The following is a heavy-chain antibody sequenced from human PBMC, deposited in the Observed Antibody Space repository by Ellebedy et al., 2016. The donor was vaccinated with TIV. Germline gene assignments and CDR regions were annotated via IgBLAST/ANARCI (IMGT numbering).Heavy chain of an antibody. D-gene: IGHD6-19*01. CDR1: GFTFSSYA. J-gene: IGHJ6*02. V-gene: IGHV3-23*01. CDR3: AKCLGGGWRLSYYYYGMDV. Sequence: GGSLRLSCAASGFTFSSYAMSWVRQAPGKGLEWVSGISGSGGSTYYADSVKGRFTISRDNSKNTLYLQMNSLRAEDTAVYYCAKCLGGGWRLSYYYYGMDVWGQGTTVTVSS. CDR2: ISGSGGST.